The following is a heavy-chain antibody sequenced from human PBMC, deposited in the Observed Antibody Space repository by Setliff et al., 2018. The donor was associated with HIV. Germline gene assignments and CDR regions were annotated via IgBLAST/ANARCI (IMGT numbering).Heavy chain of an antibody. CDR2: ISDSGGST. D-gene: IGHD6-6*01. CDR3: ASGYSSSSPRRDY. Sequence: PGGSLRLSCAASGFTLSGYWLSWVRQAPGKGLEWVSGISDSGGSTYYADSVKGRFTISRDNSKNTLNLQMNSLRAEDTAVYYCASGYSSSSPRRDYWGQGTLVTVSS. V-gene: IGHV3-23*01. J-gene: IGHJ4*02. CDR1: GFTLSGYW.